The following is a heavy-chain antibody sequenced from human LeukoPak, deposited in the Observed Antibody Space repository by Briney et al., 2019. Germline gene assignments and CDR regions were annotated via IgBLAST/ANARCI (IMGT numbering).Heavy chain of an antibody. CDR2: MNPNSGNT. V-gene: IGHV1-8*01. CDR1: GYTFTSYD. D-gene: IGHD4-17*01. J-gene: IGHJ3*02. CDR3: ARSVRAFDI. Sequence: ASVKVSCKASGYTFTSYDINWVRQATGQGLEWMGWMNPNSGNTGYAQKFQGRVTMTRDTSTSTVYMELSSLRSEDTAVYYCARSVRAFDIWGQGTMVTVSS.